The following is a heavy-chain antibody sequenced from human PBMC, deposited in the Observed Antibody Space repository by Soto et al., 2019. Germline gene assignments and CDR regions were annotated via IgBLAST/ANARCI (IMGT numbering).Heavy chain of an antibody. CDR3: ARGGDYLYYYYGMDV. CDR1: GVSISSSNW. D-gene: IGHD2-21*02. CDR2: IYHSGST. V-gene: IGHV4-4*02. J-gene: IGHJ6*02. Sequence: SETLSLTCAVSGVSISSSNWWSWVRQPPGKGLEWIGEIYHSGSTNYNPSLKSRVTISVDKSKNQFSLKLSSVTAADTAVYYCARGGDYLYYYYGMDVWGQGTTVTVSS.